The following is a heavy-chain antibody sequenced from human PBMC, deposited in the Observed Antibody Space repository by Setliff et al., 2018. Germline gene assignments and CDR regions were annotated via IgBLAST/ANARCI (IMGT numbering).Heavy chain of an antibody. D-gene: IGHD5-18*01. CDR2: ISGSGGST. V-gene: IGHV3-23*01. CDR1: GFTFSNYA. CDR3: ARGEGGYSYGLPFDY. J-gene: IGHJ4*02. Sequence: PGGSLRLSCAASGFTFSNYAMAWVRQAPGKGLEWVSAISGSGGSTYYADSVKGRFTISRDNSKNTLYLQMNSLRAEDTAVYYCARGEGGYSYGLPFDYWGQGTLVTVSS.